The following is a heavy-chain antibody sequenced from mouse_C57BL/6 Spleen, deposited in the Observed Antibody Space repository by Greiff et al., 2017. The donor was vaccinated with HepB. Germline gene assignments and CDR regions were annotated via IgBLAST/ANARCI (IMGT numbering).Heavy chain of an antibody. CDR3: ASCDLYYGNYAWFAY. J-gene: IGHJ3*01. CDR2: IYPGDGDT. CDR1: GYAFSSSW. D-gene: IGHD2-1*01. V-gene: IGHV1-82*01. Sequence: QVQLKQSGPELVKPGASVKISCKASGYAFSSSWMNWVKQRPGNGLEWIGRIYPGDGDTNYNGKFKGKATLTADKSSSTASMQLSSLTSEDSAVYFCASCDLYYGNYAWFAYWGQGTLVTVSA.